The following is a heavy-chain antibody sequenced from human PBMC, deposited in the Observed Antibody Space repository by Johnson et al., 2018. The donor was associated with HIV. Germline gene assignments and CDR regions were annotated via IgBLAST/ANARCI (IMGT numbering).Heavy chain of an antibody. D-gene: IGHD3-16*02. CDR1: GFIFNNYG. Sequence: QVQLVESGGGVVQPGRSLRLSCATSGFIFNNYGMHWVRQAPGKGLEWVAVIWYDGSNKFYLDSVKSRFTISRDNSKNTLYLQMTSLRVEDAAVYYGAREQSRVIYNDAFDIWGQGTMVTVSS. V-gene: IGHV3-33*01. J-gene: IGHJ3*02. CDR3: AREQSRVIYNDAFDI. CDR2: IWYDGSNK.